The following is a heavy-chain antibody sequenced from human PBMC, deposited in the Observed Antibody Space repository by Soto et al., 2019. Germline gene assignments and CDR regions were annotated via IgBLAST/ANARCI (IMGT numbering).Heavy chain of an antibody. D-gene: IGHD2-2*01. CDR2: IYYSGST. CDR1: GGSISSYY. J-gene: IGHJ6*03. V-gene: IGHV4-59*01. CDR3: ARMDQLPNNDYYYFYLDV. Sequence: SETLSLTCTVSGGSISSYYWSWIRQSPGKGLEWIAYIYYSGSTNYNPSLKSRVTISVDTSKNQFSLKLSFVTAADTAIYFCARMDQLPNNDYYYFYLDVWGKGTTVTVSS.